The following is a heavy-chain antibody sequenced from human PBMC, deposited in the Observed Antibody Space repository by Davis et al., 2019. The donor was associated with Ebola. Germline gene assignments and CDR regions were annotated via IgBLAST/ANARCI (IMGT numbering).Heavy chain of an antibody. CDR1: GFTFSSYW. CDR3: ARVEYYDYIWGSYLYGMDV. V-gene: IGHV3-7*01. J-gene: IGHJ6*02. CDR2: IKQDGSEK. Sequence: GGSLRLSCAASGFTFSSYWMSWVRQAPGKGLEWVANIKQDGSEKYYVDSVKGRFTISRDNAKNSLYLQMNSLRAEDTAVYYCARVEYYDYIWGSYLYGMDVWGQGTTVTVSS. D-gene: IGHD3-16*01.